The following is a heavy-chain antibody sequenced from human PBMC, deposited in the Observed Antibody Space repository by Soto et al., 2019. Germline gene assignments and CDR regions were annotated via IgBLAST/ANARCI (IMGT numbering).Heavy chain of an antibody. CDR2: IIPVLDVT. CDR3: ARQTRGAHGFDM. Sequence: QVRLVQSGAEVKKPGSSVTVSCKPSGGALNNYIFNWVRQAPGQGLEWMGRIIPVLDVTNYAQRFQGRVTITGDQSTATAFMDLSSLRSEDTAVYYCARQTRGAHGFDMWGQGTMVTVSS. V-gene: IGHV1-69*02. CDR1: GGALNNYI. J-gene: IGHJ3*02. D-gene: IGHD3-10*01.